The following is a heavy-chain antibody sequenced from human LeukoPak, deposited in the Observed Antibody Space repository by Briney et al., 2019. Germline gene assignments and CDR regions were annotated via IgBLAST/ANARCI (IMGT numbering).Heavy chain of an antibody. D-gene: IGHD1-1*01. J-gene: IGHJ4*02. CDR2: ISWNSGSI. Sequence: GGSLRLSCAASGFTFDDYAMHWVRQAPGKGLEWVSGISWNSGSIGYADSVKGRFTISRGNAKNSLYLQMNSLRAEDTALYYCAKAGTGGYWGQGTLVTVSS. CDR1: GFTFDDYA. V-gene: IGHV3-9*01. CDR3: AKAGTGGY.